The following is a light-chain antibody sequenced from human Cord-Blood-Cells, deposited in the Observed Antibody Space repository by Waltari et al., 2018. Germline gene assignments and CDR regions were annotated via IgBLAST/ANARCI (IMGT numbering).Light chain of an antibody. CDR3: QQYYSTPRT. V-gene: IGKV4-1*01. J-gene: IGKJ1*01. CDR1: QSVLYRSNNKNY. CDR2: WAS. Sequence: VMTQSPDSLAVSPGGMANINCKSSQSVLYRSNNKNYLAWYQQKPGQPPKLLIYWASTREAGVPDRFSGSGSGTDFTLTISSLQAEDVAVYYCQQYYSTPRTFGQGTKVEIK.